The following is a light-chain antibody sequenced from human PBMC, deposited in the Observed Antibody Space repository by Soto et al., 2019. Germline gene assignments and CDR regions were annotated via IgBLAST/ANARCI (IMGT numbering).Light chain of an antibody. CDR3: QSYDSSLSGWV. CDR2: GNN. Sequence: QSVLTQPPSVSGAQGQRVTISCTGSSSNIGAGYDVHWYQQLPGTAPKLLIFGNNNRPSGVPDRFSGSKSGTSASLAITGLQAEDEADYYCQSYDSSLSGWVFGGGTKVTV. CDR1: SSNIGAGYD. J-gene: IGLJ3*02. V-gene: IGLV1-40*01.